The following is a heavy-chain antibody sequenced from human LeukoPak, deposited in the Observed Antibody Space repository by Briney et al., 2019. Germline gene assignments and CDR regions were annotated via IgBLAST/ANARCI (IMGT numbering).Heavy chain of an antibody. CDR1: GLTFSSYG. Sequence: GGSLRLSCAASGLTFSSYGMHWVRQAPGKGLEWVAVISYDGSNKYYADSVKGRFTISRDNSKNTLYLQMNSLRAEDTAVYYCTKDWRIQLWSSYGMDVWGQGTTVTVSS. D-gene: IGHD5-18*01. V-gene: IGHV3-30*18. CDR2: ISYDGSNK. CDR3: TKDWRIQLWSSYGMDV. J-gene: IGHJ6*02.